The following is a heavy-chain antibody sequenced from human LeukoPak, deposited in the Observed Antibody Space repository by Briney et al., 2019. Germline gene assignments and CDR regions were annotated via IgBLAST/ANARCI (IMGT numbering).Heavy chain of an antibody. Sequence: PGGSLRLSCAASGFTFSSYAISWVRQAPGKGLEWVSAISGSGGSTYYADSVKGRFTISRDNSNNTLYLQMNSLRAEDTAVYYCAKEPGLRAPQGYFDLWGRGTLDTAYS. V-gene: IGHV3-23*01. CDR3: AKEPGLRAPQGYFDL. D-gene: IGHD4-17*01. CDR1: GFTFSSYA. CDR2: ISGSGGST. J-gene: IGHJ2*01.